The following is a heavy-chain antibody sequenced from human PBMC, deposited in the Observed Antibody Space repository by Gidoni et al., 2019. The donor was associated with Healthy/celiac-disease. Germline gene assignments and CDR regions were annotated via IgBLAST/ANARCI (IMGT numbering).Heavy chain of an antibody. J-gene: IGHJ5*02. CDR3: AREGISTIFGVVPPHNWFDP. Sequence: QVQLQESGPGLVKPSETLSLTCAVSGYSISSGYYWGWFRQPPGKGLEWIGSIYHSGSTYYNPSLKSRVTISVDTSKNQFSLKLSSVTAADTAVYYCAREGISTIFGVVPPHNWFDPWGQGTLVTVSS. CDR2: IYHSGST. D-gene: IGHD3-3*01. V-gene: IGHV4-38-2*02. CDR1: GYSISSGYY.